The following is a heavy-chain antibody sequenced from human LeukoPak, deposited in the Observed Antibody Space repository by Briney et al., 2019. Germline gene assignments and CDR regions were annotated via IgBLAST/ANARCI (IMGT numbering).Heavy chain of an antibody. Sequence: GGSLRLSCAASGFTFSSYSMNWVRQAPGKGLEWVSSISSSSRYIYYADSVKGRFTISRDNAKNSLYLQMNSLRAEDTAVYYCARASLGGIDYWGQGTLVTVSS. CDR3: ARASLGGIDY. D-gene: IGHD3-16*01. J-gene: IGHJ4*02. V-gene: IGHV3-21*01. CDR1: GFTFSSYS. CDR2: ISSSSRYI.